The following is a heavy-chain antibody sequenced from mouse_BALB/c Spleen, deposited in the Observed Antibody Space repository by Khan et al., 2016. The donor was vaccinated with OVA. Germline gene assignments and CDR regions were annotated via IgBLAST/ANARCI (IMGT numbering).Heavy chain of an antibody. CDR1: GFTFSDYY. CDR3: ARASYGGFAY. Sequence: EVELVESGGGLVKPGGSLKLSCAASGFTFSDYYMYWVRQTPEKRLEWVATISDGGSYTYYPDSVKGRFTITRDTAKNNLYLQMSSLESEDTARYYCARASYGGFAYWGQGTLVTVSA. D-gene: IGHD1-1*02. V-gene: IGHV5-4*02. CDR2: ISDGGSYT. J-gene: IGHJ3*01.